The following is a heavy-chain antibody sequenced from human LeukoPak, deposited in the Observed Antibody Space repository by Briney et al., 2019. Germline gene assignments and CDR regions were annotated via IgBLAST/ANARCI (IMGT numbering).Heavy chain of an antibody. J-gene: IGHJ4*02. D-gene: IGHD5-12*01. V-gene: IGHV3-20*04. CDR1: GFTFDDYG. Sequence: RPGGSLRLSCAASGFTFDDYGMSWVRQAPGKGLGWVSCINWDGGSTCYAESVKGRFTISRDNAKNSPYLQMNSLTAEDTALYYCARGGYSGFEHYWGQGTLVTVSS. CDR3: ARGGYSGFEHY. CDR2: INWDGGST.